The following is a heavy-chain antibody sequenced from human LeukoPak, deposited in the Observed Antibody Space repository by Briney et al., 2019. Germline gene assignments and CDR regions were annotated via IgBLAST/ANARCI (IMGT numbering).Heavy chain of an antibody. CDR3: GGPGSTSHFDY. Sequence: GGSLRLSCAASGFTLSSYGMDWVRQAPGKGLEWVAVISYDGSNKYYADSVKGRFTISRDNSKNTLYLQMNSLRAEDTAVYYCGGPGSTSHFDYWGQGTLVTVSS. CDR2: ISYDGSNK. J-gene: IGHJ4*02. V-gene: IGHV3-30*03. CDR1: GFTLSSYG.